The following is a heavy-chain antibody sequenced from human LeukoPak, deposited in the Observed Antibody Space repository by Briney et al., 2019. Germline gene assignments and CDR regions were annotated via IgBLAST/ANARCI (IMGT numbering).Heavy chain of an antibody. V-gene: IGHV3-48*01. Sequence: GGSLRLSCAASGFTFSSYSMNWVRQAPGKGLEWVSYISSSSSTIYYADSVKGRFTISRDNAKNSLYLQMNSLRAEDTAVYYCATHPTVDRSHDSSGYYYSWGQGTLVTVSS. CDR2: ISSSSSTI. CDR3: ATHPTVDRSHDSSGYYYS. CDR1: GFTFSSYS. D-gene: IGHD3-22*01. J-gene: IGHJ4*02.